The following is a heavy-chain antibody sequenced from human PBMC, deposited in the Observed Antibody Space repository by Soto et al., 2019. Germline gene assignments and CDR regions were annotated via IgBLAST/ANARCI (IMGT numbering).Heavy chain of an antibody. Sequence: GGSLRLSCVASGFTFNNYALTWVRQAPGKGLEWVSAISGSGGSTYYADSVKGRFTISRDNSKNTLYLQMNSLRAEDTAVYYCAKIDDFWSGMDYYYGMDVWGQGTTVTVSS. CDR3: AKIDDFWSGMDYYYGMDV. D-gene: IGHD3-3*01. CDR1: GFTFNNYA. CDR2: ISGSGGST. J-gene: IGHJ6*02. V-gene: IGHV3-23*01.